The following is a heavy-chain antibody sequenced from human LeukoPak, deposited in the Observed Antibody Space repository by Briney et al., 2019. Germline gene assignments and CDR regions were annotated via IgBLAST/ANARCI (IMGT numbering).Heavy chain of an antibody. Sequence: GGSLRLSCAASGFTFSSYSMNWVRQAPGKGLEWVSSISSTSSYIYYADSVKGRFTISRDNAKNSLFLQMNSLRAEDTAVYYCARELMGLTMIVVVNPIDYWGQGTLVTVSA. V-gene: IGHV3-21*01. D-gene: IGHD3-22*01. CDR1: GFTFSSYS. J-gene: IGHJ4*02. CDR3: ARELMGLTMIVVVNPIDY. CDR2: ISSTSSYI.